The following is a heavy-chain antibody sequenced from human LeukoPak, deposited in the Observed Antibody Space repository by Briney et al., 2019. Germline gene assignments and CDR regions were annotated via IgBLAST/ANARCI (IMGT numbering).Heavy chain of an antibody. CDR3: AREDAVAGTYDY. D-gene: IGHD6-19*01. V-gene: IGHV3-30-3*01. J-gene: IGHJ4*02. CDR2: ISYDGSNK. CDR1: GFTFSSYA. Sequence: GGSLRLSCAASGFTFSSYAMHWVRQAPGKGLEWVAVISYDGSNKYYADSVKGRFTISRDNSKNTLYLQMNSLRAEDSAVYYCAREDAVAGTYDYWGQGTLVTVSS.